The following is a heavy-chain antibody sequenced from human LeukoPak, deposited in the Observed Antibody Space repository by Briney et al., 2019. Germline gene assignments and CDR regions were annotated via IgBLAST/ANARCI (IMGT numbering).Heavy chain of an antibody. J-gene: IGHJ4*02. V-gene: IGHV1-69*05. CDR2: IIPIFGTA. Sequence: SVKVSCKASGGTFSSYAISWVRQAPGQGLEWMGGIIPIFGTANYAQKFQGRVTITTDESTSTAYMELSSLRSEDTAVYYCASTRAGPYYFDYWGQGTLVTVSS. CDR3: ASTRAGPYYFDY. CDR1: GGTFSSYA. D-gene: IGHD1-1*01.